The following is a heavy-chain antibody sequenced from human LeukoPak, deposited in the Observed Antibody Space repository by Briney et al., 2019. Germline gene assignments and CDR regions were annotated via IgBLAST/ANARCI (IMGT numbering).Heavy chain of an antibody. CDR3: ARRPYYDFWSGYRFDP. V-gene: IGHV4-39*01. D-gene: IGHD3-3*01. CDR1: GGSISSSSYY. J-gene: IGHJ5*02. Sequence: SETLSLTCTVSGGSISSSSYYWGWTRQPPGKGLEWIGSIYYSGSTYYNPSLKSRVTISVDTSKNQFSLKLSSVTAADTAVYYCARRPYYDFWSGYRFDPWGQGTLVTVSS. CDR2: IYYSGST.